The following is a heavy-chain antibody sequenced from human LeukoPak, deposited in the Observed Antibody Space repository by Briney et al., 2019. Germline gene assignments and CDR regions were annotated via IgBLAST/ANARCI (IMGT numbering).Heavy chain of an antibody. CDR3: ARDPDHHYDSSGYYLGAFDI. V-gene: IGHV1-69*13. CDR2: IIPIFGTA. Sequence: GASVKVSCKASGGTFSSYAISWVRQAPGQGLEWMGGIIPIFGTANYAQKFQGRVTITADESTSTAYMELSSLRSEDTAVYYCARDPDHHYDSSGYYLGAFDIWGQGTMVTVSS. J-gene: IGHJ3*02. CDR1: GGTFSSYA. D-gene: IGHD3-22*01.